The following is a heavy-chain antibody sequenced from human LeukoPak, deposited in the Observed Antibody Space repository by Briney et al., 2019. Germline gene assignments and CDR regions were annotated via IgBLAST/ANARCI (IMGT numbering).Heavy chain of an antibody. D-gene: IGHD3-9*01. CDR3: ARGRYFADY. J-gene: IGHJ4*02. CDR1: GGSISSSSHY. CDR2: GST. Sequence: SETLSLTCTVSGGSISSSSHYWGWIRQPPGKGLEWIGSGSTYYNPSLKSRVTISVDTSKNQFSLKLSSVTAADTAVYYCARGRYFADYWGQGTLVTVSS. V-gene: IGHV4-39*07.